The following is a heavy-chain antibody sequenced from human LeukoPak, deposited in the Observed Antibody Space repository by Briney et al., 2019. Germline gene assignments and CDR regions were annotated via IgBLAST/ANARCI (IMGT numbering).Heavy chain of an antibody. J-gene: IGHJ6*02. CDR2: IWYDGSNK. Sequence: GGSLRLSCAASGFTVSSNYMSWVRQAPGKGLEWVAVIWYDGSNKYYADSVKGRFTISRDNSKNTLYLQMNSLRAEDTAVYYCARGNRYCSSTSCEYGMDVWGQGTTVTVSS. CDR1: GFTVSSNY. D-gene: IGHD2-2*01. CDR3: ARGNRYCSSTSCEYGMDV. V-gene: IGHV3-33*08.